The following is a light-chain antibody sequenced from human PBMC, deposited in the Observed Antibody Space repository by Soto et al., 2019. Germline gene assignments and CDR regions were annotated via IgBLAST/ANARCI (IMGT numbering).Light chain of an antibody. J-gene: IGLJ2*01. Sequence: QSVLTQPPSVSGAPGQRVTISCTGSSSNIGAGYDVHWYQQLPGTAPKLLIYGNSNRPSGVPDRFSGSKSGTSASLAITGLPDEDEADYCCPSYDSSRDVVFGGGTKLTVL. CDR3: PSYDSSRDVV. V-gene: IGLV1-40*01. CDR2: GNS. CDR1: SSNIGAGYD.